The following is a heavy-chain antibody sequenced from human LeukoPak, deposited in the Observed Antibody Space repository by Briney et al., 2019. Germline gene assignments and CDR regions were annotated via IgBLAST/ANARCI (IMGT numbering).Heavy chain of an antibody. V-gene: IGHV3-23*01. CDR2: ISGSGGST. CDR1: GFTFSSYA. D-gene: IGHD5-12*01. J-gene: IGHJ4*02. CDR3: ATKQWLRPLDY. Sequence: GGSLRLSCAASGFTFSSYAMSWVRQAPGKRLEWVSAISGSGGSTYYADSVKGRFTISRDNSKNTLYLQMNSLRAEDTAVYYCATKQWLRPLDYWGQGTLVTVSS.